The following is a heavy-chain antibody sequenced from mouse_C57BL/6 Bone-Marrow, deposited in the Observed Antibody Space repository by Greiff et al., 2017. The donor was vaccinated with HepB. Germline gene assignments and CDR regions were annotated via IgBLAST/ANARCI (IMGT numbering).Heavy chain of an antibody. D-gene: IGHD2-1*01. CDR2: ISSGGSYT. CDR1: GFTFSSYG. V-gene: IGHV5-6*01. J-gene: IGHJ4*01. CDR3: ARTYGNYAMDY. Sequence: EVKVVESGGDLVKPGGSLKLSCAASGFTFSSYGMSWVRQTPEKRLEWVATISSGGSYTYYPDSWKGRFTISRDNAKNTPYLQRSSLKSEDTAMYYCARTYGNYAMDYWGQGTSVTVSS.